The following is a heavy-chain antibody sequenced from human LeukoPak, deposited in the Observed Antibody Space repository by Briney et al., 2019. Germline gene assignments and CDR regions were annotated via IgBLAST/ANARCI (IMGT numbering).Heavy chain of an antibody. J-gene: IGHJ1*01. Sequence: QSGRSLRLSCAASGFTFSSYAMHSVRQAPGKGLERVAVISYDGSNKYYADSVKGRFTISRDNSKNTLYLQMNSLRAEDTAVSYCAREIPGRSYSGSTGGFQHWGQGTLVTVSS. V-gene: IGHV3-30*04. CDR3: AREIPGRSYSGSTGGFQH. D-gene: IGHD1-26*01. CDR2: ISYDGSNK. CDR1: GFTFSSYA.